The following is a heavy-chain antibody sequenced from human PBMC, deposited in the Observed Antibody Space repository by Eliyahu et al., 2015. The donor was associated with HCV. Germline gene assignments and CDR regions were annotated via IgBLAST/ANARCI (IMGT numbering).Heavy chain of an antibody. J-gene: IGHJ6*02. V-gene: IGHV1-69*04. D-gene: IGHD3-22*01. CDR1: GGTFSSYA. CDR2: IIPIFGIA. CDR3: ARDRPRMIVVPIGGGGYYGMDV. Sequence: QVQLVQSGAVEVKKPGSSVKVSCXKASGGTFSSYAISWVRQAPGQGLEWMGRIIPIFGIANYAQKFQGRVTITADKSTSTAYMELSSLRSEDTAVYYCARDRPRMIVVPIGGGGYYGMDVWGQGTTVTVSS.